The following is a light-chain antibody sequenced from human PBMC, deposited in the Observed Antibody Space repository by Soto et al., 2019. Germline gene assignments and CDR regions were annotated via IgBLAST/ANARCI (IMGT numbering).Light chain of an antibody. CDR1: QSVNIY. Sequence: EIVFTQSPATLSLSPGERATLSCRASQSVNIYLAWYQQKPGQAPRLLIKNAFNRANGIPARFSGSGSGTDLTLTISSLEPEDFAFYDCQQRNNWPPTTFGPGTKVDIK. V-gene: IGKV3-11*01. J-gene: IGKJ3*01. CDR2: NAF. CDR3: QQRNNWPPTT.